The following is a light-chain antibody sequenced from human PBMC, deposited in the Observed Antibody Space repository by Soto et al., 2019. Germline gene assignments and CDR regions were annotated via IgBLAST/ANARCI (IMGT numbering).Light chain of an antibody. CDR3: QQYNSYPLT. J-gene: IGKJ5*01. V-gene: IGKV1-5*01. CDR1: QSISSW. Sequence: IQMTQSPSTLSASVGDRVTITCRASQSISSWLAWYQQKPGKAPKVLIYDASSLESGVPSRFSGSGSGTEFTLTISRLQPDDFATYYCQQYNSYPLTFGGGTRLEIK. CDR2: DAS.